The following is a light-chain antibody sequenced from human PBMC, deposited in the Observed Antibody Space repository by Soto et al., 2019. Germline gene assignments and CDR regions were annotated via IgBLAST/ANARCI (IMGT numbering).Light chain of an antibody. Sequence: EIVLTQSPGTLSLSPGERATLSCRASQSVSSNSLAWYQQRPGQAPRLLIYGASSRATGIPDRFSGSGSGTDFTLTISRLEPEDFAVYYCQQFGRPPRYTFGQGTKLEI. CDR2: GAS. CDR3: QQFGRPPRYT. J-gene: IGKJ2*01. CDR1: QSVSSNS. V-gene: IGKV3-20*01.